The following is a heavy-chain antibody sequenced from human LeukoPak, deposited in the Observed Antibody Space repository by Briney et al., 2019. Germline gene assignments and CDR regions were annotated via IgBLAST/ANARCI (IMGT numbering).Heavy chain of an antibody. J-gene: IGHJ5*02. D-gene: IGHD2-2*01. CDR3: ASGDWRYCSSTSCYNWFDP. V-gene: IGHV1-69*05. CDR1: GYTFTSYG. CDR2: IIPIFGTA. Sequence: GASVKVSCKASGYTFTSYGISWVRQAPGQGLEWMGGIIPIFGTANYAQKFQGRVTITTDESTSTAYMELSSLRSEDTAVYYCASGDWRYCSSTSCYNWFDPWGQGTLVTVSS.